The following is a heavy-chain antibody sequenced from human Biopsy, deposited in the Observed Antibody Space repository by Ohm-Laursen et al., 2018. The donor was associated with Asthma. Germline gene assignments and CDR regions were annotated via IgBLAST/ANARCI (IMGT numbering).Heavy chain of an antibody. V-gene: IGHV4-39*01. Sequence: GTLSLTCAVSGGSMSSSSYYWGWIRQPPGKGLEWMGSISYTGSAYRNPSLKSRVTISVDTSKNHFSLKLSSVTAADTAVYYCARHWDWGSFFDYWGQGTPVTVSS. CDR2: ISYTGSA. J-gene: IGHJ4*02. CDR1: GGSMSSSSYY. CDR3: ARHWDWGSFFDY. D-gene: IGHD7-27*01.